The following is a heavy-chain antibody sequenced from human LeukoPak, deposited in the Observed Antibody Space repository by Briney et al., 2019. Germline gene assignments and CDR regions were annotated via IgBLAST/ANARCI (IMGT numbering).Heavy chain of an antibody. CDR1: GYTFTSYY. Sequence: GASVKVSCKASGYTFTSYYIHLVRQAPGQGFEWMAIINPSDGSTTNSQKFQGRVTMTRDTSTSTVYMELSGLRSEGTALYYCARIRDGYNDAYDIWGQGTMVTVSS. V-gene: IGHV1-46*01. D-gene: IGHD5-24*01. CDR2: INPSDGST. CDR3: ARIRDGYNDAYDI. J-gene: IGHJ3*02.